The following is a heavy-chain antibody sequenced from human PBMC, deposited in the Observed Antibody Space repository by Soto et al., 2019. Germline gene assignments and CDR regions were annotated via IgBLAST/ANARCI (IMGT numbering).Heavy chain of an antibody. V-gene: IGHV3-13*01. CDR1: GFTFSSYD. CDR2: IGSAGDT. J-gene: IGHJ4*02. D-gene: IGHD4-17*01. Sequence: GGSLRLSCAASGFTFSSYDMHWVRQATGKGLEWVSGIGSAGDTHYAGSVKGRFTISRENAKNSLYLEMNSLRAGDTAVYYCARGRTTVTTIFDYWGQGTLVTVSS. CDR3: ARGRTTVTTIFDY.